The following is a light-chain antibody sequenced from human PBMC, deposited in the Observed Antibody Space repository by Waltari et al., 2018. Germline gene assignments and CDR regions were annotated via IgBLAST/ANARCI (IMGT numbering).Light chain of an antibody. J-gene: IGKJ1*01. CDR2: GAS. V-gene: IGKV3-20*01. CDR3: QHYVRLPAT. CDR1: QSVRRS. Sequence: DIVLTQSPGTLSLSLGERATLSCRASQSVRRSLAWYQQKAGQAPRLLIYGASSRATGIPDRFSRSGSGTDFSLTISRLEPEDFAVYYCQHYVRLPATFGQGTKVEIK.